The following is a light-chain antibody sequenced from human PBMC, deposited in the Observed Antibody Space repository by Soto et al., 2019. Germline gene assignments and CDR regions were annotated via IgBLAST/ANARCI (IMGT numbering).Light chain of an antibody. V-gene: IGKV3-20*01. Sequence: ESVLTHSPGTLSLSPGERATLSCRASQSVSNNYLAWYQQKPGQAPRLLIYAASTRATGIPDRFSGSGSGTDFTLTISRLEPEDFAVYYCQQYGSSGTFGQGTKVDIK. CDR3: QQYGSSGT. CDR2: AAS. J-gene: IGKJ1*01. CDR1: QSVSNNY.